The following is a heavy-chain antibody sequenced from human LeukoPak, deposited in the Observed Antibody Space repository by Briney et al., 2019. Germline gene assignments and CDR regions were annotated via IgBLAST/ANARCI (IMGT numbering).Heavy chain of an antibody. Sequence: SVKVSCKASGGSFNAYAISWVRQAPGQGLEWMGGIIPIFGTSNYAQKLQGRVTISTDESTSTAYMEVSSLRSEDTAIYYCARGLDASMKTAYDYWGQGTLVTVSS. CDR2: IIPIFGTS. D-gene: IGHD5-18*01. CDR3: ARGLDASMKTAYDY. CDR1: GGSFNAYA. V-gene: IGHV1-69*05. J-gene: IGHJ4*02.